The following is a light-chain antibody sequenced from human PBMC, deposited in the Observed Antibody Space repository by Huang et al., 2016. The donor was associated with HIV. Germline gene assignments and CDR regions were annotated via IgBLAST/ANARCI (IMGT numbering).Light chain of an antibody. J-gene: IGKJ3*01. Sequence: DIVMTQSPTSLSVSLGERATINCKSSRSVLYGADNKNYLSWYQQKPGQPPKLLIYWASTRQSGVPERVSGSGSGTDFTLTISSLQAEDVAVYYCQQYFGSPFAFGPGTKVDIK. V-gene: IGKV4-1*01. CDR3: QQYFGSPFA. CDR1: RSVLYGADNKNY. CDR2: WAS.